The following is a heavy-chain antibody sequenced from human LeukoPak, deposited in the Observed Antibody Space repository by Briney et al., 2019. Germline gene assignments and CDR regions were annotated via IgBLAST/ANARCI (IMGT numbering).Heavy chain of an antibody. Sequence: SETLSLTCTVSGGSISSSNDYWGWIRQSPGTGLEWIGSIYYSGSTYYNPSLKSRVTISVDTSKNQFSLKLSSVTAADTAVYYCARALSAAGHYYGMDVWGQGTTVTVSS. CDR2: IYYSGST. CDR3: ARALSAAGHYYGMDV. D-gene: IGHD6-13*01. J-gene: IGHJ6*02. V-gene: IGHV4-39*07. CDR1: GGSISSSNDY.